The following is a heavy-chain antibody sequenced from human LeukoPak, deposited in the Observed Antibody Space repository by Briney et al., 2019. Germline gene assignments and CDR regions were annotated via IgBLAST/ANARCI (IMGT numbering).Heavy chain of an antibody. Sequence: GGSLRLSCAASGFDFSDYFMGWIRQAPGKGLEWISYIGTIGGAPYNAESVKGRFTVSRDNAKNSVFLHLNSLRAEDTAMYYCVRASGNWFDPWGQGTRVTVSS. J-gene: IGHJ5*02. V-gene: IGHV3-11*01. D-gene: IGHD3-10*01. CDR3: VRASGNWFDP. CDR1: GFDFSDYF. CDR2: IGTIGGAP.